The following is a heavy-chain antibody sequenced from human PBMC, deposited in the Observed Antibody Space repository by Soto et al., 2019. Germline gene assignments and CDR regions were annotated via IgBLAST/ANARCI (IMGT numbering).Heavy chain of an antibody. CDR3: GKLPGADYGGIFDP. D-gene: IGHD2-15*01. CDR2: IYHSGST. CDR1: GGSISSSNW. V-gene: IGHV4-4*02. J-gene: IGHJ5*02. Sequence: PSETLSLTCAVSGGSISSSNWWSWVRQPPGKGLEWIGEIYHSGSTNYNPSLKSRVTISVDTSKNQFSLKLGSVTAADPAFFYCGKLPGADYGGIFDPWGQGTRVPVS.